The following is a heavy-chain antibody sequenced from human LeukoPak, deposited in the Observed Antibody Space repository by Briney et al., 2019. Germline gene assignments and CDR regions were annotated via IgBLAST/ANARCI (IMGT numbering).Heavy chain of an antibody. CDR2: INPNSGGT. Sequence: ASVKVSCKASGYSFTGYYMHWVRQAPGQGLEWMGWINPNSGGTNYAQKLQGRVTMTTDTSTSTAYMELRSLRSDDTAVYYCARDLLGATRADYWGQGTLVTVSS. V-gene: IGHV1-2*02. D-gene: IGHD3-3*02. J-gene: IGHJ4*02. CDR1: GYSFTGYY. CDR3: ARDLLGATRADY.